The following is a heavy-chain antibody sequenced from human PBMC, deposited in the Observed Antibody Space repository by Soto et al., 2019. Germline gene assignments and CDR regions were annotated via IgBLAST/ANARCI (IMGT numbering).Heavy chain of an antibody. J-gene: IGHJ6*03. CDR1: GFTFSSYS. CDR2: ISSSSSTI. CDR3: AKGGEQQLVPYYYYYYMDV. V-gene: IGHV3-48*01. Sequence: EVQLVASGGGLVQPGGSLRLSCAASGFTFSSYSMNWVRQAPGKGLEWVSYISSSSSTIYYADSVKGRFTISRDNAKNSLYLQMNSLRAEDTAVYYCAKGGEQQLVPYYYYYYMDVWGKGTTVTVSS. D-gene: IGHD6-13*01.